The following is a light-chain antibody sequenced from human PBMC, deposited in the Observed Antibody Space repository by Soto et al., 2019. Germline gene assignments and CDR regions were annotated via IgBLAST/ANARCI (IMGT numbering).Light chain of an antibody. CDR2: EVS. CDR3: SSYTTSSTVI. J-gene: IGLJ2*01. CDR1: SSDVGAYVY. V-gene: IGLV2-14*01. Sequence: QSVLTQPASVSGSPGQSITISCTGTSSDVGAYVYVSWYQQHPGKAPKLIIYEVSNRPSGVSNRFSASKSGNTASLIISGLQAEDEADYYCSSYTTSSTVIFGGGTKVTVL.